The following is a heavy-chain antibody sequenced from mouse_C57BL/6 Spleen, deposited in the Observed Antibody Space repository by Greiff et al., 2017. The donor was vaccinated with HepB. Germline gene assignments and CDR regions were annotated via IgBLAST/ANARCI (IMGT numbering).Heavy chain of an antibody. J-gene: IGHJ3*01. D-gene: IGHD2-5*01. CDR1: GYTFTNYW. CDR2: IYPGGGYT. CDR3: ARRSNPGWFAY. V-gene: IGHV1-63*01. Sequence: VQLQQSGAELVRPGTSVKMSCKASGYTFTNYWIGWAKQRPGHGLEWIGDIYPGGGYTNYNEKFKGKATLTADKSSSTAYMQFSSLTSEDSAIYYCARRSNPGWFAYWGQGTLVTVSA.